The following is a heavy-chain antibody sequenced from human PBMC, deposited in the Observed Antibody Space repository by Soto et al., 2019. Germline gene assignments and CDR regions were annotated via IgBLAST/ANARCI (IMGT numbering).Heavy chain of an antibody. V-gene: IGHV4-4*02. D-gene: IGHD1-1*01. CDR3: ARVRQGCSANNCYFDP. CDR2: VHISGHS. Sequence: ETLSLTCTLSGGSVRAPDWWNWVRQSPDKGLEWIAEVHISGHSNYNPSLRSRVSVSIDSSKNQFYLNLNSVTAADTAIYYCARVRQGCSANNCYFDPWGQGTQVTVSS. J-gene: IGHJ5*01. CDR1: GGSVRAPDW.